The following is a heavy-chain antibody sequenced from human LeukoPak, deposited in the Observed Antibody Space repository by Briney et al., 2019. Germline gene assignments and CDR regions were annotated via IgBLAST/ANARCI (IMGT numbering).Heavy chain of an antibody. Sequence: MTSETLSLTCTVSGGSITSYYRSWIRQPPGKGLEWIGYIYSSGSTTYNPSLKSRVTISVDTSKNQFSLKLTSVTAADTAVYYCARRAVAENYFDYWGQGTLVTDSS. CDR2: IYSSGST. CDR3: ARRAVAENYFDY. CDR1: GGSITSYY. V-gene: IGHV4-59*08. D-gene: IGHD6-19*01. J-gene: IGHJ4*02.